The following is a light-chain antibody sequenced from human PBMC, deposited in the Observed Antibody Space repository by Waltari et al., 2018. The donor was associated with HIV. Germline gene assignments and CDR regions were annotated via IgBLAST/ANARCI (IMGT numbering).Light chain of an antibody. J-gene: IGLJ3*02. CDR3: AAWDDSRSGLV. V-gene: IGLV1-47*01. CDR2: RNN. CDR1: SSNIGSNY. Sequence: QSVLTQPPSASGTPGQRVTISCSGSSSNIGSNYGYWYQQLPGTAPKLLIYRNNLRPYGVPDRFAGSKSGASASLAISWLRSEDEADYYCAAWDDSRSGLVFGGGTKVTVL.